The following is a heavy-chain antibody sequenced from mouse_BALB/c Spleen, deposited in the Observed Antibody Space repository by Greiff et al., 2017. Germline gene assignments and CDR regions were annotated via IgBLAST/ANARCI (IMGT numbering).Heavy chain of an antibody. CDR3: ARETTGAWFAY. CDR2: ISSGGSYT. CDR1: GFTFSSYG. D-gene: IGHD1-1*01. V-gene: IGHV5-6*01. Sequence: EVQRVESGGDLVKPGGSLKLSCAASGFTFSSYGMSWVRQTPDKRLEWVATISSGGSYTYYPDSVKGRFTISRDNAKNTLYLQMSSLKSEDTAMFYCARETTGAWFAYWGQGTLVTVSA. J-gene: IGHJ3*01.